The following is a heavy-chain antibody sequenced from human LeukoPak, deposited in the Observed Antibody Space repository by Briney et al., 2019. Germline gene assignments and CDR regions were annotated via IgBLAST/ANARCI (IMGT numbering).Heavy chain of an antibody. D-gene: IGHD2-8*01. CDR1: GYTFTSYA. CDR3: ARDYVDDIPMIKDY. V-gene: IGHV1-3*01. Sequence: GASVTVSCKASGYTFTSYAMHWVRQAPGQRLEWMGWINAGNGNTKYSQKFQGRVTITRDTSASTAYMELSSLRSEDTAVYYCARDYVDDIPMIKDYWGQGTLVTVSS. CDR2: INAGNGNT. J-gene: IGHJ4*02.